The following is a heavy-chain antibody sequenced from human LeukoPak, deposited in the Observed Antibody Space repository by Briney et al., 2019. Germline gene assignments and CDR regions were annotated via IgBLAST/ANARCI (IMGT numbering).Heavy chain of an antibody. Sequence: PSETLSLTCTVSGGSISSYYWSWIRQPPGKGLEWIGYVYHSGTTNYNPSLKSRVTISVETSKNQFSLKLSSVTAADTAVYYCVRHEQGRFDYWGQGTLVIVSS. D-gene: IGHD1/OR15-1a*01. CDR3: VRHEQGRFDY. CDR2: VYHSGTT. CDR1: GGSISSYY. J-gene: IGHJ4*02. V-gene: IGHV4-59*08.